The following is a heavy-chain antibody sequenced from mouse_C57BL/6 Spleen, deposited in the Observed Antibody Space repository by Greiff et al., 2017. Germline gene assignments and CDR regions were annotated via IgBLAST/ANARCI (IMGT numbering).Heavy chain of an antibody. CDR1: GYTFTSYD. D-gene: IGHD1-1*01. J-gene: IGHJ2*01. CDR3: ARGYNGSRYYFDY. Sequence: QVQLQQSGPELVKPGASVKLSCKASGYTFTSYDINWVKQRPGQGLEWIGWIYPRDGSTKYNEKFKGKATLTVDTSSSTAYMELHSLTSEDAAVYFCARGYNGSRYYFDYWGQGTTLTVSS. V-gene: IGHV1-85*01. CDR2: IYPRDGST.